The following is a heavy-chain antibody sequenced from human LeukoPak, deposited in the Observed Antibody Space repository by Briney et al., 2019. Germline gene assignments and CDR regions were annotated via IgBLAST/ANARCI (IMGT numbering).Heavy chain of an antibody. V-gene: IGHV3-66*01. CDR2: IYSGGST. CDR1: GFTFSSYA. CDR3: ASGGREFSYQYYFDY. D-gene: IGHD3-10*01. Sequence: SGGSLRLSCAASGFTFSSYAMSWVRQAPGKGLEWVSVIYSGGSTYYADSVKGRFTISRDNSKNTLYLQMNSLRAEDTAVYYCASGGREFSYQYYFDYWGQGTLVTVSS. J-gene: IGHJ4*02.